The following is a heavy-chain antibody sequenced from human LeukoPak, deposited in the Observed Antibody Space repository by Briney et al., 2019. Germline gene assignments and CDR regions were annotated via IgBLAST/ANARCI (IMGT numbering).Heavy chain of an antibody. CDR1: GVSISSSYSY. D-gene: IGHD6-6*01. CDR3: ARVPRIAARPLFDY. Sequence: PSETLSLTCTVSGVSISSSYSYWGWIRQPPGMGLEWIGSIYYTGNTYYNASLKSQVSISIDTSKNQFSLKLTSVTAADTAVYYCARVPRIAARPLFDYWGQGTLVTVSS. V-gene: IGHV4-39*01. J-gene: IGHJ4*02. CDR2: IYYTGNT.